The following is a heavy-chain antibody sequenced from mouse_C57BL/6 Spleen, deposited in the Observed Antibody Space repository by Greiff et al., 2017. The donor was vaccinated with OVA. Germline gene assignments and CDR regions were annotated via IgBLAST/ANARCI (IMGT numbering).Heavy chain of an antibody. J-gene: IGHJ4*01. CDR2: IWTGGGT. CDR3: ARIYDGYGAYTRDN. D-gene: IGHD2-3*01. CDR1: GSSSTSYA. V-gene: IGHV2-9-1*01. Sequence: VKLAESGPGLVAPSQSLSTTCTVSGSSSTSYAISWVRQPPGKGLESLGVIWTGGGTNYNSALNSRLSISKDNSKSQVFLKMNSQQTDDTARYWCARIYDGYGAYTRDNWGQGTSVSDSS.